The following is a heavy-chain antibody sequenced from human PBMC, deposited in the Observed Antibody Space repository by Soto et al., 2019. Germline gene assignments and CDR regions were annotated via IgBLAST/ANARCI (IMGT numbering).Heavy chain of an antibody. CDR3: VRGGGGGLFNP. V-gene: IGHV3-11*06. CDR2: ISPGSRYP. D-gene: IGHD2-15*01. Sequence: PGGSLRLSCAGSGFTFGDSYMSWIRQAPGKGLEWLSYISPGSRYPAYADSVKGRFTISRDNAKRSLYLQMMSLTAEDTAIYYCVRGGGGGLFNPWGQGTMVTVSS. J-gene: IGHJ5*02. CDR1: GFTFGDSY.